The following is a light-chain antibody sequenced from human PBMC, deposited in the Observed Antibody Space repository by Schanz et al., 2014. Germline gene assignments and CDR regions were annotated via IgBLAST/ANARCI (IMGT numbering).Light chain of an antibody. CDR2: TNN. V-gene: IGLV1-44*01. CDR3: AVWDSSLNGWM. J-gene: IGLJ3*02. CDR1: SANIGSHT. Sequence: QSVLTQPPSASGTPGQRVTISCSGSSANIGSHTVNWYQQLPGSAPKLLIYTNNQRPSGVPDRFSGSKSDTSASLAISGLQSEDEADYYCAVWDSSLNGWMFGGGTKLTVL.